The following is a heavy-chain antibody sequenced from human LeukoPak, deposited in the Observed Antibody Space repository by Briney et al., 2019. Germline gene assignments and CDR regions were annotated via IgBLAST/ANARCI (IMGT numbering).Heavy chain of an antibody. CDR1: GGSFSGYY. CDR3: ARGADYGDYY. V-gene: IGHV4-34*01. D-gene: IGHD4-17*01. J-gene: IGHJ4*02. CDR2: INHSGST. Sequence: SETLSLTCAVYGGSFSGYYWSWIRQPPGKGLEWTGEINHSGSTNYNPSLKSRVTISVDTSKNQFSLKLSSVTAADTAVYYCARGADYGDYYWGQGTLVTVSS.